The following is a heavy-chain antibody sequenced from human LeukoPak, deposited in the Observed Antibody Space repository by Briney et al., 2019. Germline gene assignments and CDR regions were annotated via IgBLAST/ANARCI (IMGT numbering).Heavy chain of an antibody. V-gene: IGHV3-23*01. CDR1: GFTFSSYA. D-gene: IGHD6-19*01. Sequence: GGSLRLSCAASGFTFSSYAMTWVRRAPGKGLEWVSTISPSGGSTFYADSVKGRFTISRDNSKNTLYLQMNSLRAEDTAVYYCAKPPPAVAGQGGQGTLVTVSS. J-gene: IGHJ4*02. CDR2: ISPSGGST. CDR3: AKPPPAVAGQ.